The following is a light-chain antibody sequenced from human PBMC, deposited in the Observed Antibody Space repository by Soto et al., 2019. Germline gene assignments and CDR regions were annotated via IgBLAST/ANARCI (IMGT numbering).Light chain of an antibody. CDR3: SSYTISSTPSG. Sequence: QSALTQPASVSGSPGQSITISCTGTSSDVGGYNYVSWYQQHPGKAPKLMIYDVSNRPSGVSNRFSGSKSGNTASLTISGLQAEDEADYYCSSYTISSTPSGFGTGTKLTVL. CDR2: DVS. J-gene: IGLJ1*01. V-gene: IGLV2-14*01. CDR1: SSDVGGYNY.